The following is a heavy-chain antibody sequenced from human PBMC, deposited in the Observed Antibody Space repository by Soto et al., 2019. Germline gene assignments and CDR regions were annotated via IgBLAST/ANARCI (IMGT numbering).Heavy chain of an antibody. CDR1: GFTFSSYS. V-gene: IGHV3-21*01. D-gene: IGHD3-3*01. CDR3: ASSTYYDFWSGYYDAFDI. CDR2: ISSSSSYI. J-gene: IGHJ3*02. Sequence: GGSLRLSCAASGFTFSSYSMNWVRQAPGKGLEWVSSISSSSSYIYYADSVKGRFTISRDNAKNSLYLQMNSLRAEDTAVYYCASSTYYDFWSGYYDAFDIWGQGTMVTVSS.